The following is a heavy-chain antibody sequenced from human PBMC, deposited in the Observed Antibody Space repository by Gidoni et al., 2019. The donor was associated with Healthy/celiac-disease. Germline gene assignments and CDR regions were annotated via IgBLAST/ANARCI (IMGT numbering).Heavy chain of an antibody. CDR3: ASLSSSWYNWFDP. Sequence: QVQLQESGPGLVKPSQTLSLTCTVSGGSISSGDYYWSWLRQPPGKGLEWIGYIYYSGSTYYNPSLKSRVTISVDTSKNQFSLKLSSVTAADTAVYYCASLSSSWYNWFDPWGQGTLVTVSS. CDR1: GGSISSGDYY. J-gene: IGHJ5*02. V-gene: IGHV4-30-4*01. D-gene: IGHD6-13*01. CDR2: IYYSGST.